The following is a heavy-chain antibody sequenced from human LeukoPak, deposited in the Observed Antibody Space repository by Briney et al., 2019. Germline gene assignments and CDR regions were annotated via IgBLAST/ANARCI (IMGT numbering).Heavy chain of an antibody. D-gene: IGHD3-10*01. CDR3: ARNITMVDSYSFDY. J-gene: IGHJ4*02. Sequence: SETLSLTCTVSGGSISSDTYYWARIRQPPGKGLEWIGSTYYSGSTYYNPSLKSRVTISVDTSRNQFSLRLSSVTAADTAVYYCARNITMVDSYSFDYWGQGTLVTVSS. CDR1: GGSISSDTYY. V-gene: IGHV4-39*01. CDR2: TYYSGST.